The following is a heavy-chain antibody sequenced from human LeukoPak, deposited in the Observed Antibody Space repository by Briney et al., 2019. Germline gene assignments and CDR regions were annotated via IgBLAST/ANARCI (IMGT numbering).Heavy chain of an antibody. J-gene: IGHJ3*02. V-gene: IGHV4-59*08. Sequence: SETLSLTCSVSGGSINSYYWSWIRQPPGKGLEWLGYIYYSGSTNYNPSLKSRITISVDTSKNQFSLKLSSVTAADTAVYYCARHAVDTARSYHAFDIWGQGTMVTVSS. CDR3: ARHAVDTARSYHAFDI. CDR2: IYYSGST. CDR1: GGSINSYY. D-gene: IGHD5-18*01.